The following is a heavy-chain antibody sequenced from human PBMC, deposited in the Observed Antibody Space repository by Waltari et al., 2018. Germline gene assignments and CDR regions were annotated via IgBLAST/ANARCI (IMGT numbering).Heavy chain of an antibody. V-gene: IGHV1-69*04. CDR2: IIPVRTMA. Sequence: QVQLVQSGAEVKKPGSSVGVSCKASGDTFSSHSISWVRQAPGQGLEWMGAIIPVRTMAKYARQFLGRVTIIADESTSTAYMELSSLRSEDTAVYYCARSIASSYCTGGVCYGGNYYYMDVWGKGTMVTVSS. J-gene: IGHJ6*03. CDR1: GDTFSSHS. D-gene: IGHD2-8*02. CDR3: ARSIASSYCTGGVCYGGNYYYMDV.